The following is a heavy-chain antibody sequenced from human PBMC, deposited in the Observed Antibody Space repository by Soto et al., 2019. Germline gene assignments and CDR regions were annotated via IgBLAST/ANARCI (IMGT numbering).Heavy chain of an antibody. CDR3: ARGPYSSGWYGRPNNWFDP. CDR2: TYYRSKWYN. CDR1: GDSVSSNSAA. D-gene: IGHD6-19*01. V-gene: IGHV6-1*01. J-gene: IGHJ5*02. Sequence: PSQTLSLTCAISGDSVSSNSAAWNWIRQSPSRGLEWLGRTYYRSKWYNDYAVSVKSRITINPDTSKNQFSLQLNSVTPEDTAVYYCARGPYSSGWYGRPNNWFDPWGQGTLVTV.